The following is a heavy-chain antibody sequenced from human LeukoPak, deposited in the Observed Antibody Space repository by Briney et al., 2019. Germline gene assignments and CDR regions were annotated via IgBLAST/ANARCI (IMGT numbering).Heavy chain of an antibody. CDR2: IRYDGSNK. CDR3: AKDKDPWKSTSISDFDY. J-gene: IGHJ4*02. CDR1: GFTFSSYG. D-gene: IGHD1-1*01. V-gene: IGHV3-30*02. Sequence: GGPLRLSCAASGFTFSSYGIHWVRQAPGKGLEWVAFIRYDGSNKYYADSVKGRFTISRDNSKNTLYLQMNSLRAEDTAVYFCAKDKDPWKSTSISDFDYWGQGTLVTVSS.